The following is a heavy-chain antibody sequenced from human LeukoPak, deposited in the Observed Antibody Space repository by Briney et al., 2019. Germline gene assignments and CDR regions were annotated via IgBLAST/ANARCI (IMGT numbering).Heavy chain of an antibody. J-gene: IGHJ4*02. CDR1: GGSISSYY. CDR3: ARDPTGYYFDY. CDR2: IYYSGTT. D-gene: IGHD1-14*01. Sequence: SETLSLTCTVSGGSISSYYWSWIRQPPGKGLEWIGYIYYSGTTNYNPSLKSRVTISVDTSKNQFSLKLSSVTAADTAVYYCARDPTGYYFDYWGQGTLVTVSS. V-gene: IGHV4-59*12.